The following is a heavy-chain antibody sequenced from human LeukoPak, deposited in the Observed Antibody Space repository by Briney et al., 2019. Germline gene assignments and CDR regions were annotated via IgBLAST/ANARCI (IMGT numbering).Heavy chain of an antibody. CDR3: GREAAGLGAAAGHWFYP. CDR2: IYYSGGT. Sequence: SETLSLTRTVSVGSIRSYYWSSIRQPPGKGLEWIGYIYYSGGTNYNPYLKSRVPISVDTSKNHFSLKLSSGSAADDTVYYCGREAAGLGAAAGHWFYPWGQGALVTVSS. D-gene: IGHD6-13*01. CDR1: VGSIRSYY. V-gene: IGHV4-59*01. J-gene: IGHJ5*02.